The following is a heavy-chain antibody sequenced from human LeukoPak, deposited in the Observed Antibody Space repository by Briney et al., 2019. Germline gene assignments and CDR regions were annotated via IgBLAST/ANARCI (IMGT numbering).Heavy chain of an antibody. V-gene: IGHV4-59*11. Sequence: SETLSLTCTVSGGSIGSHYWSWIRQPPGKGLGWIGFIYYSGSTNYKPSLKSRFTISVDTSKTQSSLKLSSVTAADTAVYYCARALPYYDFWSGYWTGGNWFDPWGQGTLVTVSS. CDR3: ARALPYYDFWSGYWTGGNWFDP. D-gene: IGHD3-3*01. J-gene: IGHJ5*02. CDR2: IYYSGST. CDR1: GGSIGSHY.